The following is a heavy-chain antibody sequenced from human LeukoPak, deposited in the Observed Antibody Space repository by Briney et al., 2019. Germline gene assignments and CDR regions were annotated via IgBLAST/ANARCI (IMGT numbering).Heavy chain of an antibody. CDR3: TIDSGYDFWSGYSD. V-gene: IGHV3-15*01. CDR1: GFTFSNAW. CDR2: IKSKTDGGTT. D-gene: IGHD3-3*01. Sequence: GGSLRLSCAASGFTFSNAWMSWVRQAPGKGLEWVGRIKSKTDGGTTDYAAPVKGRFTISRDDSKNTLYLQMNSLKTEDTAVYYCTIDSGYDFWSGYSDWGQGTLVTVSS. J-gene: IGHJ4*02.